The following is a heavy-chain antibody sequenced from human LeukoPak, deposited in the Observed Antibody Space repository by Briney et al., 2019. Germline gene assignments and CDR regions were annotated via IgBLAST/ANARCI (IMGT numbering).Heavy chain of an antibody. D-gene: IGHD6-6*01. J-gene: IGHJ3*02. Sequence: GGSLRLSCAASGFTFSSYAMHWVRQAPGKGLEWVAVISYDGSNKYYADSVKGRFTISRDNSKNTLYLQMNSLRAEDTAAYYCATTSIAARPKRAFDIWGQGTMVTVSS. V-gene: IGHV3-30-3*01. CDR3: ATTSIAARPKRAFDI. CDR1: GFTFSSYA. CDR2: ISYDGSNK.